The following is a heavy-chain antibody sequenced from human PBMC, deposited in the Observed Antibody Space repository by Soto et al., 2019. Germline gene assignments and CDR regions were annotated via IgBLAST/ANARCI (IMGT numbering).Heavy chain of an antibody. Sequence: ASVKVSCKASGYTFTNYFMHWVRQAPGQGLEWIGIVYPSGGSTRYAEMFQGRVTMTRDTSTRTVYMELSSLRSEDTAVYYCARERGTRASFDIWGQGTMVTVSS. CDR2: VYPSGGST. V-gene: IGHV1-46*01. CDR3: ARERGTRASFDI. D-gene: IGHD4-17*01. CDR1: GYTFTNYF. J-gene: IGHJ3*02.